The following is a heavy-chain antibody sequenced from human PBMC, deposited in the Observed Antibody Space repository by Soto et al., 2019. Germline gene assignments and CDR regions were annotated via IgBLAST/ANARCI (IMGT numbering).Heavy chain of an antibody. J-gene: IGHJ4*02. V-gene: IGHV3-23*01. CDR3: AREQWVVGAWCDCSAC. Sequence: EVQLLESGGGLVQPGGSLRLSCAASGFTFRIYAMTWVRQAPGKGLEWLSSLGDTGSDTFYSGSVKARFTISNDNSKKTLCLQMNSLRGEDTAGYYCAREQWVVGAWCDCSACWGRGNLVAVSS. CDR1: GFTFRIYA. D-gene: IGHD6-19*01. CDR2: LGDTGSDT.